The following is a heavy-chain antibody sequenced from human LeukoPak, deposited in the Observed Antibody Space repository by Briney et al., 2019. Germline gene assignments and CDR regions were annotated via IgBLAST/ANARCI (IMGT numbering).Heavy chain of an antibody. Sequence: SETLSLTCTVSGDSITPYYWSWIRQPPGKGLEWIGYIYYGGNTNYNPSLKSRVTISVDTSNNQVSLNLSSVTAADTAVYYCARSTRSWFDPWGQGTLVTVSS. CDR3: ARSTRSWFDP. CDR2: IYYGGNT. D-gene: IGHD3-10*01. CDR1: GDSITPYY. J-gene: IGHJ5*02. V-gene: IGHV4-59*01.